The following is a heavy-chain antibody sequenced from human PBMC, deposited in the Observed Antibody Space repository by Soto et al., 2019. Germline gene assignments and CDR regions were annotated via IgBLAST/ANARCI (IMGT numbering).Heavy chain of an antibody. Sequence: QVQLIQSEAEVKKPGSSVRVSCTSSGGILGSHGFSWVRQAPGQRLEWVGGFIPIFRTLTYTEKFQARVRIAADESTNTVYLDLSSLTSEDTAVYYCVRDRRSYYSDPHDEFVASDYEVWGQGTMVSVSS. J-gene: IGHJ3*01. D-gene: IGHD3-22*01. CDR3: VRDRRSYYSDPHDEFVASDYEV. V-gene: IGHV1-69*01. CDR2: FIPIFRTL. CDR1: GGILGSHG.